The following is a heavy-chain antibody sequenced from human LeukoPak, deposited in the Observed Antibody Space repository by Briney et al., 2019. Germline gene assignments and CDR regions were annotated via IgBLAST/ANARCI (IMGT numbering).Heavy chain of an antibody. Sequence: SETLSLTCTVSGGSISSYYWNWIRQPPGKGLEWIGYIYNSGSTNNNPSLKSRVTISVDTSKKQFSLKLSSVTAADTAVYYCARETPYGSGSYPFDYWGQGILVTVSS. V-gene: IGHV4-59*01. D-gene: IGHD3-10*01. CDR1: GGSISSYY. CDR3: ARETPYGSGSYPFDY. CDR2: IYNSGST. J-gene: IGHJ4*02.